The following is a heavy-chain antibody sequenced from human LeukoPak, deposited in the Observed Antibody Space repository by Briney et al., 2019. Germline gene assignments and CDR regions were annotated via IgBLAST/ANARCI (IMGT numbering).Heavy chain of an antibody. CDR2: FDPEDGET. V-gene: IGHV1-24*01. CDR1: GCTLTELS. Sequence: ASVKVSCKVSGCTLTELSMHWVRQAPGKGLEWMGGFDPEDGETIYAQKFQGRVTMTEDTSTDTAYMELSSLRSEDTAVYYCATATYGSGSYLAEDYYYYGMDVWGQGTTVTVSS. CDR3: ATATYGSGSYLAEDYYYYGMDV. D-gene: IGHD3-10*01. J-gene: IGHJ6*02.